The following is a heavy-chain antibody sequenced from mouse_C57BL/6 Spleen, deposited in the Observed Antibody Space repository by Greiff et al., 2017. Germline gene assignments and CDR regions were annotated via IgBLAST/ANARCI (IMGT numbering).Heavy chain of an antibody. V-gene: IGHV5-9*01. CDR3: ARHVGYFDY. CDR1: GFTFSSYT. Sequence: EVKLQESGGGLVKPGGSLKLSCAASGFTFSSYTMSWVRQTPEQRLEWVATISGGGGNTYYPDRVKGRFTISRDNAKNTLYLQMSSLRSEDTALYYCARHVGYFDYWGQGTTLTVSS. CDR2: ISGGGGNT. J-gene: IGHJ2*01.